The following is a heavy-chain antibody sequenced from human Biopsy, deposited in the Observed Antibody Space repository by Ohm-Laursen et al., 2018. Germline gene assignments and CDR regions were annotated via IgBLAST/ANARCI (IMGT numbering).Heavy chain of an antibody. V-gene: IGHV1-24*01. D-gene: IGHD1-1*01. CDR2: FAPENGKT. CDR1: GYAVTEFS. J-gene: IGHJ4*02. Sequence: GASVKVSCKVSGYAVTEFSMHWVRQAPGKGLEWMGGFAPENGKTIYAQKFQGRVTMTEDTSTDTDYMELSSLRSEDTAVYYCAADINVWNVNYWGQGTQVTVSS. CDR3: AADINVWNVNY.